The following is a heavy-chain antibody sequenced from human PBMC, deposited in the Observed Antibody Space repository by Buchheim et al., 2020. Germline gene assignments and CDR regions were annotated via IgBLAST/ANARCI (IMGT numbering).Heavy chain of an antibody. CDR1: GGSISSSSYY. J-gene: IGHJ5*02. CDR3: ARDASLWFGELPFDP. Sequence: QLQLQESGPGLVKPSETLSLTCTVLGGSISSSSYYWGWIRQPPGKGLEWIGSIYYSGSTYYNPSLKSRVTISVDTSKNQFSPRLSSVTAADTAVYYGARDASLWFGELPFDPWGQGTL. D-gene: IGHD3-10*01. CDR2: IYYSGST. V-gene: IGHV4-39*07.